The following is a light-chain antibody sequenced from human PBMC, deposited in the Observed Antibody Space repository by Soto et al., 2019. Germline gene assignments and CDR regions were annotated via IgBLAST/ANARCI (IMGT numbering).Light chain of an antibody. CDR1: SSDVGGYKY. J-gene: IGLJ1*01. CDR3: SSYAGSNTDYV. Sequence: LTQPPSVSGSPGQSVTISCTGTSSDVGGYKYVSWYQQHPGKVPKLMIYEVSKRPSGVPDRFSGSKSGNTASLTVSGLQAEDEADYYCSSYAGSNTDYVFGTGTKVTVL. V-gene: IGLV2-8*01. CDR2: EVS.